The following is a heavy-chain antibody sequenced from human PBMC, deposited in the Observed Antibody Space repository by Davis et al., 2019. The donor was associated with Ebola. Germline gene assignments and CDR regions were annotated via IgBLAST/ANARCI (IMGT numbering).Heavy chain of an antibody. CDR2: INHSGST. V-gene: IGHV4-34*01. CDR3: ARITGTDLDPYYYYYGMDV. J-gene: IGHJ6*02. D-gene: IGHD1-20*01. Sequence: SETLSLTCAVYGGSFSGYYWSWIRQPPGKGLEWIGEINHSGSTNYNPSLKSRVTISVDTSKNQFPLKLSSVTAADTAVYYCARITGTDLDPYYYYYGMDVWGQGTTVTVSS. CDR1: GGSFSGYY.